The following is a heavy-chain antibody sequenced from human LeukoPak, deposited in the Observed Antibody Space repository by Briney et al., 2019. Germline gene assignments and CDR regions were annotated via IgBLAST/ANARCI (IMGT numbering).Heavy chain of an antibody. CDR1: GGFISSGGYY. D-gene: IGHD3-22*01. J-gene: IGHJ3*01. V-gene: IGHV4-39*01. CDR2: VHHSGIT. Sequence: SETLSLTCVVSGGFISSGGYYWGWIRHPPEKGLEWIGSVHHSGITYYNTSLKSRVTISVDKSKNQFSLKLTSVTAADTAVYYCARNPPNYYDSSARMGAFDVWGQGTMVTVSS. CDR3: ARNPPNYYDSSARMGAFDV.